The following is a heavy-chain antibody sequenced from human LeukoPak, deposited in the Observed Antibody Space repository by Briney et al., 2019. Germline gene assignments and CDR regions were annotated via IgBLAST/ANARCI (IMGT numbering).Heavy chain of an antibody. CDR2: IYYSGST. CDR1: GDSIRSGSYY. CDR3: ARLQNPDYYDSTGAFDI. Sequence: SETLSLTCTVSGDSIRSGSYYWGWIRQPPGKGLEWIGTIYYSGSTYYNPSLKSRVTISVDTSKNQFSLKLSSVTAADTAVYYCARLQNPDYYDSTGAFDIWGQGTMVTVSS. J-gene: IGHJ3*02. V-gene: IGHV4-39*01. D-gene: IGHD3-22*01.